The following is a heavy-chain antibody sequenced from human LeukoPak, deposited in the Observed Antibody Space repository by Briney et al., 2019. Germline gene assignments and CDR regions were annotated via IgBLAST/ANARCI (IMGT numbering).Heavy chain of an antibody. J-gene: IGHJ5*02. D-gene: IGHD1-1*01. Sequence: ASVKVSCKTSGGTFSSEAFIWVRQAPGQGLEWMGGIIPIFGRADYAQKFQDIVTITADESTSTVYMELSSLRSEDTAVYYCARGETILNWFDPWGQGTLVTVSS. V-gene: IGHV1-69*13. CDR1: GGTFSSEA. CDR2: IIPIFGRA. CDR3: ARGETILNWFDP.